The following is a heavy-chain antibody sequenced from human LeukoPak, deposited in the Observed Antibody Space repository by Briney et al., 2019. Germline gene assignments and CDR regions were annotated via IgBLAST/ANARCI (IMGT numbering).Heavy chain of an antibody. J-gene: IGHJ3*01. CDR2: INGNGGGT. D-gene: IGHD4-17*01. CDR3: ARDPNGDYVGAFEF. V-gene: IGHV3-23*01. CDR1: GFTFSNYA. Sequence: PGGSLRLSCEASGFTFSNYALIWVRRAPGKGLEWVSAINGNGGGTYYADAVKGRFTISRDNSKNTLYLQMNSLRAEDTAVYYCARDPNGDYVGAFEFWGQGTMVTASS.